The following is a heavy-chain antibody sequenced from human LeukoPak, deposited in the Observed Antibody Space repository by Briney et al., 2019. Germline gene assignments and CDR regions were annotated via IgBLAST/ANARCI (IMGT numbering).Heavy chain of an antibody. Sequence: NPGGSLRLSCATSGFTFSNAWMYWVRQAPGKGLEWVGRIRSNSDGGTIDYAAPVKGRFTLSRDDSKTTLYLQMNSLQTEDTAVYYCATDFYDSTWGQGTLVTVSS. D-gene: IGHD3-22*01. CDR3: ATDFYDST. V-gene: IGHV3-15*07. CDR1: GFTFSNAW. J-gene: IGHJ5*02. CDR2: IRSNSDGGTI.